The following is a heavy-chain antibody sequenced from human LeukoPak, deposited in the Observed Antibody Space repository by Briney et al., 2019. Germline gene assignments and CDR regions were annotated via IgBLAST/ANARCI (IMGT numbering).Heavy chain of an antibody. V-gene: IGHV3-23*01. D-gene: IGHD3-10*01. CDR2: ISGSGGST. CDR1: GFTFSSYA. CDR3: ANQGGLLWFGELSLLFDY. J-gene: IGHJ4*02. Sequence: PGGSLRLSCAASGFTFSSYAMGWVRQAPGRGLEWVSAISGSGGSTYYADSVKGRFTISRDNSKNALYLQMNSLRAEDTAVYYCANQGGLLWFGELSLLFDYWGQGTLVTVSS.